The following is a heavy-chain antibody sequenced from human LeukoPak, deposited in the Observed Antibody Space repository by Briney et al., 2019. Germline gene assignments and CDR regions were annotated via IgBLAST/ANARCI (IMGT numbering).Heavy chain of an antibody. CDR3: AKGLHSSSWNDALDI. CDR1: GFNFIYYG. CDR2: IRYDGSNT. D-gene: IGHD6-13*01. J-gene: IGHJ3*02. V-gene: IGHV3-30*02. Sequence: GGSPRLSCVASGFNFIYYGMYWVRQAPGKGLEWVAFIRYDGSNTYYVASVKGRFTISRDKNTLYLQMNSLRAEDTAIYYCAKGLHSSSWNDALDIWGQGTLVTVSS.